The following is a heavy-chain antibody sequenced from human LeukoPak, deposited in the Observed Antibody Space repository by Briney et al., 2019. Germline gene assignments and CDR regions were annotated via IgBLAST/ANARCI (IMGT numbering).Heavy chain of an antibody. D-gene: IGHD3-22*01. Sequence: PGGSLRLSCEASGFTFSIYAMSWVRQTPGKGPQWVSSITSRDGTTYYADSVKGRFTISRDNSENTLYLRMSSLRAEDTAIYYCARDRPNYYGSDGHYYRRDGDHWGQGTLVTVSS. CDR2: ITSRDGTT. CDR3: ARDRPNYYGSDGHYYRRDGDH. CDR1: GFTFSIYA. V-gene: IGHV3-23*01. J-gene: IGHJ5*02.